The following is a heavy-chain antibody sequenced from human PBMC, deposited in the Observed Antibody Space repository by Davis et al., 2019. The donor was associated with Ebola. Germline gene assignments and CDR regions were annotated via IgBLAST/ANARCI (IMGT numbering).Heavy chain of an antibody. J-gene: IGHJ3*01. V-gene: IGHV3-23*01. CDR1: GFTFSTYA. CDR2: ISGSGGST. Sequence: PGGSLRLSCAASGFTFSTYAMNWVRQAPGKGLEWVSAISGSGGSTYYADSVKGRFTISRDNAKNSLFLQMNNLRDEDTAVYYCVRGRDIVVVTATPCFGFWGQGTMVTVSS. CDR3: VRGRDIVVVTATPCFGF. D-gene: IGHD2-21*02.